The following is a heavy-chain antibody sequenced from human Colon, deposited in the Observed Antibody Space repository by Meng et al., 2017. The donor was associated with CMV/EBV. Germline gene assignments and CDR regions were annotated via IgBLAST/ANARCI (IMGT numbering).Heavy chain of an antibody. CDR1: GFTFDDYG. Sequence: GGSLRLSCAASGFTFDDYGMSWVRQAPGKGLEWVSGINWNGGSTGYADSVKGRFTISRDNAKNSLYLQMNSLRAEDTALYHCARLDKVGPIPGTTRSFDSWGQGTLVTVSS. CDR3: ARLDKVGPIPGTTRSFDS. V-gene: IGHV3-20*01. CDR2: INWNGGST. J-gene: IGHJ4*02. D-gene: IGHD2-21*01.